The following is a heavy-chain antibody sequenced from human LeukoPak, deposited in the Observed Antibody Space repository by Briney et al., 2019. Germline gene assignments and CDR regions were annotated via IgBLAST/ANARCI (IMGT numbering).Heavy chain of an antibody. J-gene: IGHJ4*02. V-gene: IGHV1-69*13. CDR3: ATMVPVDTAMVTLPFDY. Sequence: GASVKVSCKASGGTFSSYAISWVRQAPGQGLEWMGGIIPIFGTANYAQKFQGRVTITADESTSTAYMELSSLRSEDTAVYYCATMVPVDTAMVTLPFDYWGQGTLVTVSS. CDR2: IIPIFGTA. D-gene: IGHD5-18*01. CDR1: GGTFSSYA.